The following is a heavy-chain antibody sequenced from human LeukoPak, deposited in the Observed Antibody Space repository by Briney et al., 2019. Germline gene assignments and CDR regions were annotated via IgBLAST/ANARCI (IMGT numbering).Heavy chain of an antibody. CDR2: IYYSGTT. J-gene: IGHJ4*02. CDR3: ARGREWLEAFDY. V-gene: IGHV4-39*07. D-gene: IGHD6-19*01. Sequence: ASETLSLTCTVSGGSISSNNYYWGWIRQPPGKGLEWIGNIYYSGTTYYNPSLKSRVTISIDTSKNQFSLKVNSVTAADTAVYYCARGREWLEAFDYWGQGTLVTVSS. CDR1: GGSISSNNYY.